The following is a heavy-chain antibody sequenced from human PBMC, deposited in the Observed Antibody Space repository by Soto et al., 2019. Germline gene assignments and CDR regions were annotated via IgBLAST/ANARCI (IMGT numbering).Heavy chain of an antibody. CDR2: ISAYNGNT. Sequence: QVQLVQSGAEVKKPGASVKVSCKASGYTLTSYGISWVRQAPGQGLEWMGWISAYNGNTNYAQKLQGRVTMTPDTSTSTAYMAMRSLRAADTAVYYWARLWQLGSADPWGQGTLVTVSS. CDR1: GYTLTSYG. V-gene: IGHV1-18*01. CDR3: ARLWQLGSADP. J-gene: IGHJ5*02. D-gene: IGHD6-6*01.